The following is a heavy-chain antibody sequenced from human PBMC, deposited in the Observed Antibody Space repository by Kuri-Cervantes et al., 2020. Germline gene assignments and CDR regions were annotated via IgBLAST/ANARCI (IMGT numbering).Heavy chain of an antibody. CDR3: ARDQLLWFGENNWFDP. Sequence: SETLSLTCTVSGGSISSYYWSWIRQPPGKGLEWIGYIYYSGSTNYNPSLKSRVTISVDTSKNQFSLKLSSVTAADTAVYYCARDQLLWFGENNWFDPWGQGTLVTVSS. CDR1: GGSISSYY. CDR2: IYYSGST. V-gene: IGHV4-59*01. D-gene: IGHD3-10*01. J-gene: IGHJ5*02.